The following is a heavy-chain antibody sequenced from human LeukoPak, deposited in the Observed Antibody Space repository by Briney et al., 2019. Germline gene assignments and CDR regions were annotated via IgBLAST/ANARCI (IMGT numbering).Heavy chain of an antibody. Sequence: PGRSLRLSCAVSGLTFSTDGMHWVRQAPGKGLEWVAVVWYDGSKEYYADSVKGRFTISRDNSKNTLYLQMNSLRADDTAVYYCARDDYGFDYWGQGTLVTVSS. CDR3: ARDDYGFDY. CDR1: GLTFSTDG. D-gene: IGHD4-17*01. J-gene: IGHJ4*02. CDR2: VWYDGSKE. V-gene: IGHV3-33*01.